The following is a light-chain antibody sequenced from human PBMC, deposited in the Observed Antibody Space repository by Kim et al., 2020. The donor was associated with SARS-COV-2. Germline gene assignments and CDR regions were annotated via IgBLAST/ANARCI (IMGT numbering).Light chain of an antibody. CDR3: QQFVTSPWT. CDR1: QTMSSSY. V-gene: IGKV3-20*01. J-gene: IGKJ1*01. CDR2: GAS. Sequence: GERATRSWRASQTMSSSYVAWYQQKPGQAPKRLVYGASNRATDVPDRFSGSGSGTDFALTIRRLEPEDVAVYYCQQFVTSPWTFGQGTKVDIK.